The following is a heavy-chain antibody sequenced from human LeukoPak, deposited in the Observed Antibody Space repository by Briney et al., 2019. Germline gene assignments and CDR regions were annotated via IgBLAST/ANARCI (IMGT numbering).Heavy chain of an antibody. CDR2: INPNSGGT. D-gene: IGHD3-9*01. CDR1: GYTFTGYY. Sequence: ASVKVSCKASGYTFTGYYMHWVRQAPGQGLEWMGWINPNSGGTNYAQKFPGRVTMTRDTSISTAYMELSRLRSDDTAVYYCARAKPPLLTGFLYYYYYGMDVWGQGTTVTVSS. V-gene: IGHV1-2*02. J-gene: IGHJ6*02. CDR3: ARAKPPLLTGFLYYYYYGMDV.